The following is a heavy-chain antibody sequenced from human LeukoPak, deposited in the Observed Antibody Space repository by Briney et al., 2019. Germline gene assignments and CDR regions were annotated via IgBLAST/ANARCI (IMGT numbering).Heavy chain of an antibody. V-gene: IGHV1-18*01. CDR3: ARARGGVYDFWGGYRGDLDY. CDR1: GYTFTSYG. D-gene: IGHD3-3*01. J-gene: IGHJ4*02. CDR2: ISAYNGNT. Sequence: ASVKVSCKASGYTFTSYGISWVRQAPGQGLEWMGWISAYNGNTNYAQKLQGRVTMTTDTSTSTAYMELRSLRSDDTAVYYCARARGGVYDFWGGYRGDLDYWGQGTLVTVSS.